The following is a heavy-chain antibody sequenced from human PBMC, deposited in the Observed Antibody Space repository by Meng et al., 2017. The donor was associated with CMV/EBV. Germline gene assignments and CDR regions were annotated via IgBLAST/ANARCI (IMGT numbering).Heavy chain of an antibody. CDR1: GFTFSSYS. V-gene: IGHV3-21*01. CDR3: ARRGYSSSWYNSDYFDY. CDR2: ISSSSSYI. J-gene: IGHJ4*02. Sequence: GESLKISCAASGFTFSSYSMNWVRQAPGKGLEWVSSISSSSSYIYYADSVKGRFTISRDNAKNSLYLQMNSLRAEDTAVYYCARRGYSSSWYNSDYFDYWGQRTLVTVSS. D-gene: IGHD6-13*01.